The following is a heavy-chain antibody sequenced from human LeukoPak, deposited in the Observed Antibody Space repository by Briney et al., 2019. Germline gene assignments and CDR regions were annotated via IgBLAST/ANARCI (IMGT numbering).Heavy chain of an antibody. CDR3: ARDSSSRATDY. CDR1: GFTFSSYS. V-gene: IGHV3-21*01. Sequence: GGSLRLSCAASGFTFSSYSMNWVRQAPGKGLEWVSSISSSSSYIYYADSVKGRFTNSRDNAKNSLYLQMNSLRAEDTAVYYCARDSSSRATDYWGQGTLVTVSS. CDR2: ISSSSSYI. D-gene: IGHD6-13*01. J-gene: IGHJ4*02.